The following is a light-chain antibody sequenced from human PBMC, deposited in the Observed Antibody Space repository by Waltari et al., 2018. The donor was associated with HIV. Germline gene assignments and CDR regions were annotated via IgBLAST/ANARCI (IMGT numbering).Light chain of an antibody. V-gene: IGKV3-15*01. J-gene: IGKJ2*01. CDR3: QQFANWPSYT. Sequence: EIILTQSPAIVSASPGDRVTLTCRASQGVGANLAWYQQKSSQAPRRLLARSHTAAPGVPARFSGSGVGTDFTLTITNLQSDDFAVYYCQQFANWPSYTFGQGTKL. CDR1: QGVGAN. CDR2: RSH.